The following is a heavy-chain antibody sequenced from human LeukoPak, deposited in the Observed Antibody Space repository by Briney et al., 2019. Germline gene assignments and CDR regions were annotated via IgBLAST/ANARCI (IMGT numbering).Heavy chain of an antibody. CDR1: GYTFTSYD. CDR2: MNPNSGNT. CDR3: ARAPSRKSRYCSGGSCLTARYYCDY. D-gene: IGHD2-15*01. V-gene: IGHV1-8*01. J-gene: IGHJ4*02. Sequence: ASVKVSCKASGYTFTSYDINWVRQATGQGLEWMGWMNPNSGNTGYAQKFQGRVTMTRNTSISTAYMELSSLRSEDTAVYYCARAPSRKSRYCSGGSCLTARYYCDYWGQGTLVTVSS.